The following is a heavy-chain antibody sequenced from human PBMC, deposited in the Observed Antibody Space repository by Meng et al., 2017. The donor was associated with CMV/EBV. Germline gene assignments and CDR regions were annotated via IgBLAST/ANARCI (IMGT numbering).Heavy chain of an antibody. CDR3: AKESCSSTSWYNSFDY. D-gene: IGHD2-2*02. J-gene: IGHJ4*02. CDR2: IYSGGSST. Sequence: LTRAASGSTSSSYAMSWVRQALVEGLEWVSVIYSGGSSTYYADSAKGRFTISRDNSKNTLYLQVNSLRAQDTAVYYRAKESCSSTSWYNSFDYWGQGTLVTVSS. V-gene: IGHV3-23*03. CDR1: GSTSSSYA.